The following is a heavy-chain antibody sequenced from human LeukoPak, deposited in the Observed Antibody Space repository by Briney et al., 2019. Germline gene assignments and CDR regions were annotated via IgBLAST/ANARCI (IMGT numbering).Heavy chain of an antibody. CDR3: AKYLSGSFDY. CDR2: ISYDGRNK. Sequence: GGSLRLSRAASGFTFSTYNIHWVRQAPGKGLEWVAVISYDGRNKYFADSVKGRFTISRDNSKNTLYLQMNSLRAEDTAVYYCAKYLSGSFDYWGQGTLVTVSS. J-gene: IGHJ4*02. D-gene: IGHD3-22*01. V-gene: IGHV3-30*18. CDR1: GFTFSTYN.